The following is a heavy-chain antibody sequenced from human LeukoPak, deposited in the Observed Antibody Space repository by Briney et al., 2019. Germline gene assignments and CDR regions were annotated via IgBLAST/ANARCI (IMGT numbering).Heavy chain of an antibody. CDR1: GYTFTGYY. V-gene: IGHV1-2*02. J-gene: IGHJ3*02. D-gene: IGHD3-22*01. CDR2: INPNSGGT. CDR3: ARVYDSSGGGAFDI. Sequence: VASVKVSCKASGYTFTGYYMHWVRQAPGQGLEWMGWINPNSGGTNYAQKFQGRVTMTRDTSISTAYMELSRLRSDDTAVYYCARVYDSSGGGAFDIWGQGTMVTVSS.